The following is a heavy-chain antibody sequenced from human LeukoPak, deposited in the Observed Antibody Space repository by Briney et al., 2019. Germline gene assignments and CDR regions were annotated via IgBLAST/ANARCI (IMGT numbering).Heavy chain of an antibody. J-gene: IGHJ4*02. D-gene: IGHD1-26*01. Sequence: SQTLSLTCTVSGDSISSGGYYWSWIRQHPGKGLEWIGYIYYSGSTYYNPSLKSRVTISADTSKNQLSLKLSSVTAADTAVYYCARTSGNYRYYFDYWGQGTLVTVPP. CDR1: GDSISSGGYY. CDR3: ARTSGNYRYYFDY. CDR2: IYYSGST. V-gene: IGHV4-31*03.